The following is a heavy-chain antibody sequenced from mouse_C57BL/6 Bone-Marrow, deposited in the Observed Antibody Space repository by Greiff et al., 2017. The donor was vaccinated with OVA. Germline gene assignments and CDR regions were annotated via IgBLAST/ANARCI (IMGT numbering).Heavy chain of an antibody. Sequence: EVQLQQSGPELVKPGASVKIPCKASGYTFTDYNMDWVKQSHGKSLEWIGDINPNNGGTIYNQKFKGKATLTVDKSSSTAYMELRSLTSEDTAVYYCARSYYGSSWGYYAMDYWGQGTSVTVSS. CDR2: INPNNGGT. V-gene: IGHV1-18*01. J-gene: IGHJ4*01. CDR3: ARSYYGSSWGYYAMDY. CDR1: GYTFTDYN. D-gene: IGHD1-1*01.